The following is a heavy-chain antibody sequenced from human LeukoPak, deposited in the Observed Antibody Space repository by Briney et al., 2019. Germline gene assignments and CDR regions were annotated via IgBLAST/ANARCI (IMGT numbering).Heavy chain of an antibody. D-gene: IGHD2-2*01. CDR3: ARDTGIVVVPSVPVDY. CDR1: GYTFTSYG. V-gene: IGHV1-18*01. Sequence: ASVKVSCKASGYTFTSYGISWVRQAPGQGLEWMGWISAYNGNTNYAQKLKGRVTMTTDTSTSTAYMELRSLRSDDTAVYYCARDTGIVVVPSVPVDYWGQGTLVTVSS. J-gene: IGHJ4*02. CDR2: ISAYNGNT.